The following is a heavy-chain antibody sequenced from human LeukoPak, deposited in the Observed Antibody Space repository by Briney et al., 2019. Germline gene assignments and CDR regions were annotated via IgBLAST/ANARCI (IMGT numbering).Heavy chain of an antibody. CDR2: IYYSGST. J-gene: IGHJ6*03. CDR3: ARVGYYYDSSGYRSLGDYYYMDV. V-gene: IGHV4-59*01. Sequence: SETLSLTCTVSGGSISSYYWSWIRQPPGKGLEWIGYIYYSGSTNYNPSLKSRVTISVDTSKNQFSLKLSSVTAADTAVYYCARVGYYYDSSGYRSLGDYYYMDVWGKGTTVTVSS. D-gene: IGHD3-22*01. CDR1: GGSISSYY.